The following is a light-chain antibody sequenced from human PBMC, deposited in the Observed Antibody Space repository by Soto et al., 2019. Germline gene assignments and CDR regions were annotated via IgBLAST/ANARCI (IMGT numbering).Light chain of an antibody. V-gene: IGLV2-11*01. CDR2: DVT. J-gene: IGLJ1*01. Sequence: QSVLTQPPSASGSPGQSVTISCTGTSSDVGGYNYVSWYQQHPGKAPKVMIYDVTQRPSGVPDRFSGSKSGNTASLTISGLQAEDEADYYCCSYAGSYTYVFGGGTKLTVL. CDR3: CSYAGSYTYV. CDR1: SSDVGGYNY.